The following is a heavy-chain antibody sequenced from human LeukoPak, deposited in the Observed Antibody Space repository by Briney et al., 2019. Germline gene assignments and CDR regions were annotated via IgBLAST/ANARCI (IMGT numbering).Heavy chain of an antibody. D-gene: IGHD3-9*01. J-gene: IGHJ2*01. CDR3: ARDPPFDPPGDWYFDL. Sequence: PGGSLRLSCAASGFTFRIYWMSWVRQAPGEGLGWGASINEEGIEKYYVDSLKGRFTISRDNAKNSLYLQMNSLRAEDTALYYCARDPPFDPPGDWYFDLWGRGTLVSVPS. V-gene: IGHV3-7*01. CDR1: GFTFRIYW. CDR2: INEEGIEK.